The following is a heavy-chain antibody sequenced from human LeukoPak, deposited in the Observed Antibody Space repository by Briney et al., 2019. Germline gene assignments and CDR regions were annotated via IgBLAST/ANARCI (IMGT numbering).Heavy chain of an antibody. Sequence: SQTLSLTCAVSGGSISSGGYSWSWIRQPPGKGLEWIGYIYHSGSTYYNPSLKSRVTISVDRSKNQFSLKLSSVTAADTAAYYCARGGWGSPNWFDPWGQGTLVTVSS. V-gene: IGHV4-30-2*01. D-gene: IGHD3-16*01. J-gene: IGHJ5*02. CDR3: ARGGWGSPNWFDP. CDR2: IYHSGST. CDR1: GGSISSGGYS.